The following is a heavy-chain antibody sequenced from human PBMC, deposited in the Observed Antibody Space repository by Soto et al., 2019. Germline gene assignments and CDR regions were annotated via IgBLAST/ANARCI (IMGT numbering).Heavy chain of an antibody. CDR2: IYPGDSDT. D-gene: IGHD2-2*01. J-gene: IGHJ6*02. CDR3: ARRRLVEMALDGMDV. Sequence: RRESLKIACKGSGYSFTSYWIGWVRQMPGKGLEWMGIIYPGDSDTRYSPSFQGQVTISADKSISTAYLQWSSLKASDTAMYYRARRRLVEMALDGMDVWGQGNTVTVSS. V-gene: IGHV5-51*01. CDR1: GYSFTSYW.